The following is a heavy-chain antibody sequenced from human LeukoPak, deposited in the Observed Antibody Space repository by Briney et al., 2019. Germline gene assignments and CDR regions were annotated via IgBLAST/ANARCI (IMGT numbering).Heavy chain of an antibody. J-gene: IGHJ5*02. CDR1: GGSISSYY. D-gene: IGHD3-3*01. Sequence: PSETLSLTCTVSGGSISSYYWSWIRQPPGKGLEWIGYIYYSGSTNYNPSLKSRVTISVDTSKNLFSLKLSSVTAADTAVYYCARAFYDFWSGPNWFDPWGQGTLVTVSS. CDR3: ARAFYDFWSGPNWFDP. V-gene: IGHV4-59*01. CDR2: IYYSGST.